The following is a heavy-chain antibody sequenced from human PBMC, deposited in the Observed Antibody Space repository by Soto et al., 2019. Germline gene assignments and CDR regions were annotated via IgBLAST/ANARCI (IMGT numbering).Heavy chain of an antibody. D-gene: IGHD6-19*01. V-gene: IGHV4-59*08. CDR3: ASRYSSVFDI. CDR2: IYYSGST. CDR1: GGSISSYY. J-gene: IGHJ3*02. Sequence: SETLSLTCTVSGGSISSYYWSWIRQPPGKGLEWIGYIYYSGSTNYNPPLKSRVTISVDTSKNQFSLKLSSVTAADTAVYYCASRYSSVFDIWGQGKMFTVS.